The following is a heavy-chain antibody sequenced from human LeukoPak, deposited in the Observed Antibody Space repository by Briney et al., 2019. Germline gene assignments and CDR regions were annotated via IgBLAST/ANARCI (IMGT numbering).Heavy chain of an antibody. CDR2: IWYDGSNK. J-gene: IGHJ6*03. Sequence: PGRSLRLSCAASGFTFSSYGMHWVRQAPGKGLEWVAVIWYDGSNKYYADSVKGQFTISRDNSKNTLYLQMNSLRAEDTAVYYCARDNGLGWNYYYYYMDVWGKGTTVTVSS. V-gene: IGHV3-33*01. D-gene: IGHD6-19*01. CDR1: GFTFSSYG. CDR3: ARDNGLGWNYYYYYMDV.